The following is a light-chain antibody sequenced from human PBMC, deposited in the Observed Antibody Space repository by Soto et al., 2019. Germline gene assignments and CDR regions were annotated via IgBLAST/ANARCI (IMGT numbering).Light chain of an antibody. Sequence: EIVLTQSPATLSLSPGERATLSCRASQSVSSYLAWYQQKPGQAPRLLIYDASNRASGIPSRFRGSGSGTDVTLTISSLEPEDFAVYYCQHRSNWPPYTFGQGTKLEMK. CDR1: QSVSSY. CDR3: QHRSNWPPYT. CDR2: DAS. J-gene: IGKJ2*01. V-gene: IGKV3-11*01.